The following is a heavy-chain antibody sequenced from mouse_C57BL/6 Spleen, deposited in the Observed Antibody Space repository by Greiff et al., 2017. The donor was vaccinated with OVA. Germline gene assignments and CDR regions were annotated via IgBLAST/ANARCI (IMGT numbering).Heavy chain of an antibody. J-gene: IGHJ3*01. CDR1: GFTFSDYG. CDR2: ISSGSSTI. V-gene: IGHV5-17*01. Sequence: EVKLVESGGGLVKPGGSLKLSCAASGFTFSDYGMHWVRQAPEKGLEWVAYISSGSSTIYYADTVKGRFTISRDNSKNTLFLQSTSLRSEDTAMYYCARNWEAWFAYWGQGTLVTVSA. D-gene: IGHD4-1*01. CDR3: ARNWEAWFAY.